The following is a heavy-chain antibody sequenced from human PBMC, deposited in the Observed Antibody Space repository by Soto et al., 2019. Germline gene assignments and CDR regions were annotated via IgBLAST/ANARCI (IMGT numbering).Heavy chain of an antibody. V-gene: IGHV3-9*01. D-gene: IGHD4-4*01. CDR1: GFTFDDYA. CDR2: IRWNSATI. Sequence: EMQLVESGGGLVQPGRSLRLSCAASGFTFDDYAMHWVRQVPGKGLEWLSGIRWNSATIDYADSVKGRFTISRDNAKNYLFLQMNTLRPEDTALYSCGKAMMWGGMTTIPCFDCWGQGTLVIVSS. J-gene: IGHJ4*02. CDR3: GKAMMWGGMTTIPCFDC.